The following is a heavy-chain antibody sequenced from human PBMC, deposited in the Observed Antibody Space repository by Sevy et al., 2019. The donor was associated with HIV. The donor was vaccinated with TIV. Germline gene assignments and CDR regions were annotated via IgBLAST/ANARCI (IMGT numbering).Heavy chain of an antibody. J-gene: IGHJ4*02. V-gene: IGHV1-24*01. CDR2: FDPEDGET. Sequence: ASVKVSCKVSGYTLTELSMHWVGQAPGKGLEWMGGFDPEDGETIYAQKFQGRVTMSEDTSTDTAYMELSSLRSEDTAVYYCATARGRYPGTFDYWGQGTMVSVSS. CDR1: GYTLTELS. CDR3: ATARGRYPGTFDY. D-gene: IGHD1-26*01.